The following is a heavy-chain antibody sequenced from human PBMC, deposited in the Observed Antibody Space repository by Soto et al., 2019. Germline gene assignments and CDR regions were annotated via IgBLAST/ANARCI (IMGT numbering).Heavy chain of an antibody. J-gene: IGHJ5*02. CDR2: IYYSGST. D-gene: IGHD1-7*01. CDR1: GGSISSSSYY. V-gene: IGHV4-39*01. CDR3: ASWKPHNWNYAGHNWFDP. Sequence: SETLSLTCTVSGGSISSSSYYWGWIRQPPGKGLEWIGSIYYSGSTYYNPSLKSRVTISVDTSKNQFSLKLSSVTAADTAVYYCASWKPHNWNYAGHNWFDPWGQGTLVTVSS.